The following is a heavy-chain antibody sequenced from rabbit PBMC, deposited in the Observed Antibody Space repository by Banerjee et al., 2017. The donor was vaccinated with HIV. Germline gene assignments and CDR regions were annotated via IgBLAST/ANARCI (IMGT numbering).Heavy chain of an antibody. CDR2: IYAGSSGST. J-gene: IGHJ4*01. V-gene: IGHV1S45*01. CDR3: ARPGSSDVKDL. Sequence: QEQLEESGGDLVKPEGSLTLTCTASGFSFSSSYWSCWVRQAPGKGLEWIACIYAGSSGSTYYANWAKGRFTASKTSSTTVTLQMTSLTAADTATYFCARPGSSDVKDLWGPGTLVTVS. D-gene: IGHD8-1*01. CDR1: GFSFSSSYW.